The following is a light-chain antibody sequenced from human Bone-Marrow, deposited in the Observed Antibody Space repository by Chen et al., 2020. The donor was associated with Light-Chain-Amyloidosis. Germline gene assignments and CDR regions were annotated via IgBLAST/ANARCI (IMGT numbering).Light chain of an antibody. CDR1: QAISYS. J-gene: IGKJ1*01. V-gene: IGKV1-NL1*01. CDR2: AAS. CDR3: QQYYSSPRT. Sequence: DIQMTQSPFSLSASVGDRVTITCRASQAISYSLVWYQHKPGTAPKLLLYAASRLENGVQSRFSGSGSGSDYTLTISSLQPEDFATYYCQQYYSSPRTFGQGTKVEIK.